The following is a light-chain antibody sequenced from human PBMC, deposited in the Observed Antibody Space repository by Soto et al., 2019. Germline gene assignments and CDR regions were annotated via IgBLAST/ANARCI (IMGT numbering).Light chain of an antibody. V-gene: IGLV2-8*01. J-gene: IGLJ1*01. CDR3: SSYAGSNTPYV. CDR1: SRDGGGYNY. Sequence: QSALTQPHSASGSPGQSVTISCTGTSRDGGGYNYVSWYQQHPGKAPKLMIYEVSKRPSGVPDRFSGSKSGNTASLTVSGLQAEDEADYYCSSYAGSNTPYVFGTGTKVTVL. CDR2: EVS.